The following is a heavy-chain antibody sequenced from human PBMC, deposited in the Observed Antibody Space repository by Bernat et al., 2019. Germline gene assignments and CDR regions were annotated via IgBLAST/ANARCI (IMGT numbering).Heavy chain of an antibody. CDR3: AIWGYGSGSTIFDY. CDR1: GGSISSGDYY. D-gene: IGHD3-10*01. J-gene: IGHJ4*02. CDR2: INYSGST. V-gene: IGHV4-30-4*01. Sequence: QVQLQESGPGLVKPSQTLSLTCTVSGGSISSGDYYWGWIRKPQGKGLGWIGYINYSGSTYYNPSLKSRVTISVDTSKNQFSLKLSSVTAADTAVYYCAIWGYGSGSTIFDYWGQGTLVTVSS.